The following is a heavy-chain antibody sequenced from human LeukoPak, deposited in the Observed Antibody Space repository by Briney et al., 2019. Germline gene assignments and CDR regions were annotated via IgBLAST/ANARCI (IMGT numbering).Heavy chain of an antibody. CDR1: RLTFSTYA. J-gene: IGHJ4*02. D-gene: IGHD6-13*01. CDR3: AKDKGRAAAGFDY. V-gene: IGHV3-23*01. CDR2: ISGSGGST. Sequence: GGSLRLSCAASRLTFSTYAMSWVRQAPGKGLEGVSAISGSGGSTYYADSVKGRFTISRDNSKNTLYLQMNSLRVEDTAVYYCAKDKGRAAAGFDYWGQGTLVTVSS.